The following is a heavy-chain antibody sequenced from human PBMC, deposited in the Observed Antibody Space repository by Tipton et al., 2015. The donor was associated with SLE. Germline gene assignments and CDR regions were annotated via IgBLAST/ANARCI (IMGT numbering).Heavy chain of an antibody. J-gene: IGHJ6*02. CDR2: IYTSGST. CDR3: AREWYYYDSSGYPDV. CDR1: GGSISSYY. Sequence: TLSLTCTVSGGSISSYYWSWIRTPAGKGLEWIGRIYTSGSTNYNPSLKSRVTMSVDTSKNQFSLKLRSVTAADTAVYYCAREWYYYDSSGYPDVWGQGTTVTVSS. D-gene: IGHD3-22*01. V-gene: IGHV4-4*07.